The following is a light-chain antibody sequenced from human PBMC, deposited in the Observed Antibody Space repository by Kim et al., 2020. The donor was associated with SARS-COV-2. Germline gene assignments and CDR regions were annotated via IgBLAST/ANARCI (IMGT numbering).Light chain of an antibody. J-gene: IGKJ2*01. CDR3: QQYSILPYV. CDR1: QDIRNY. Sequence: DIQVTQSPSSLSASVGDRVTITCQASQDIRNYLSWYQKKSGTAPKLLIYDVSKLETGVPSRFGGSGSGTHFTFTISSLQPEDIATYYCQQYSILPYVFGQGTKLEI. V-gene: IGKV1-33*01. CDR2: DVS.